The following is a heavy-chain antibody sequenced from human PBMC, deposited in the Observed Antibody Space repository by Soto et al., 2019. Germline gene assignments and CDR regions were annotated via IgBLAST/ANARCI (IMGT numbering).Heavy chain of an antibody. Sequence: QLQLQESGPGLVKPSETLSLTCTVSGGSISRSSYYWGWIRQPPGKGLEWIGSIYYSGSTQYNPSLXSXVXIXXDTSKNPFSLKLSSVTAADTAVYYCATLWFGEADYWGQGTLVTVSS. D-gene: IGHD3-10*01. CDR3: ATLWFGEADY. CDR2: IYYSGST. J-gene: IGHJ4*02. CDR1: GGSISRSSYY. V-gene: IGHV4-39*01.